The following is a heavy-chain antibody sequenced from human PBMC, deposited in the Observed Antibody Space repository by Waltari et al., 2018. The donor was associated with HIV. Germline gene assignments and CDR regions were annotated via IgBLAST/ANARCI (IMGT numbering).Heavy chain of an antibody. J-gene: IGHJ4*02. Sequence: QAQLQESGQGLVKPSEPLYISCTVSGASISSSKWWSWVRQSPGKGLEWIGEIYHTGNTNFNPSLKSRVTLSIDKAKKTISFNLSSVTATDTATYFCARVRDSGDYGHFDSWGRGTLVIVS. V-gene: IGHV4-4*02. D-gene: IGHD4-17*01. CDR2: IYHTGNT. CDR1: GASISSSKW. CDR3: ARVRDSGDYGHFDS.